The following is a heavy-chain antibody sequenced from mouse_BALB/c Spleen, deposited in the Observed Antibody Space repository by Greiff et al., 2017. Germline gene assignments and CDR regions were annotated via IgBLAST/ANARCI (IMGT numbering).Heavy chain of an antibody. CDR2: IYPGNVNT. Sequence: QVQLQQSGPELVKPGASVRISCKASGYTFTSYYIHWVKQRPGQGLEWIGWIYPGNVNTKYNEKFKGKATLTADKSSSTAYMQLSSLTSEDSAVYFCARLGTVYFDYWGQGTTLTVSS. J-gene: IGHJ2*01. CDR3: ARLGTVYFDY. CDR1: GYTFTSYY. V-gene: IGHV1S56*01. D-gene: IGHD4-1*01.